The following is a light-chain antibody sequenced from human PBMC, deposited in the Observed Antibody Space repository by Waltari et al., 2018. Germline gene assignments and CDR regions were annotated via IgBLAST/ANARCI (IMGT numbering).Light chain of an antibody. Sequence: DIQMTQSPSSLSASVGDRVTITCRASQAISNSLAWYQQKPGKAPKVLLYRESPLESGVPSRFSGSGTGTDYTLTISSLQPEDFATYYCQQYAATPLTFGGGTKVEIK. CDR3: QQYAATPLT. J-gene: IGKJ4*02. CDR1: QAISNS. CDR2: RES. V-gene: IGKV1-NL1*01.